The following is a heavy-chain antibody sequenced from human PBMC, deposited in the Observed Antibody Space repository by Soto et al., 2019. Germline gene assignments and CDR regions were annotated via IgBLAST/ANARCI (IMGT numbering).Heavy chain of an antibody. CDR3: ARSTYYDILTGSYYYDAMDV. J-gene: IGHJ6*02. V-gene: IGHV3-53*01. CDR2: IYSEGTP. D-gene: IGHD3-9*01. CDR1: GFTVGSNY. Sequence: EVQLVESGGGLTQPGVSLRLSCAASGFTVGSNYMRWVRQAPGKGLEWVSVIYSEGTPYYADSVKGRFTISRENSNTTLYLHMNNLRAEDTAVYYCARSTYYDILTGSYYYDAMDVWGQGTTVTVSS.